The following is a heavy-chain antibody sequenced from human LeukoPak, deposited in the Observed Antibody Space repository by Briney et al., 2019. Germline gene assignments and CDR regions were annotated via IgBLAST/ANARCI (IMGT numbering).Heavy chain of an antibody. J-gene: IGHJ4*02. CDR3: AKDRNSGGSCLNG. V-gene: IGHV3-23*01. CDR1: GFTFSSYA. Sequence: GGSLRLSCAASGFTFSSYAMSWVRQAPGKGLEWVSAICGSGDITYYADSVEGRFTISRDNSKNTLYLQMDSLRAEDTAIYYCAKDRNSGGSCLNGWGQGTLVAVSS. CDR2: ICGSGDIT. D-gene: IGHD2-15*01.